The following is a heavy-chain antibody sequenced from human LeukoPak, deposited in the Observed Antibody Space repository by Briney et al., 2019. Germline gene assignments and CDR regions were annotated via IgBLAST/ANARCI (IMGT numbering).Heavy chain of an antibody. J-gene: IGHJ3*02. D-gene: IGHD1-26*01. CDR1: GGSISSHY. V-gene: IGHV4-59*11. CDR3: AREGELPTNDASDI. Sequence: SETLSLTCTVSGGSISSHYWSWIRQPPGKGLEWIGYIYYSGSTNYNPSLKSRVTISVDTSKNQFSLKLSSVTAADTAVYCCAREGELPTNDASDIWGQGTMVTVSS. CDR2: IYYSGST.